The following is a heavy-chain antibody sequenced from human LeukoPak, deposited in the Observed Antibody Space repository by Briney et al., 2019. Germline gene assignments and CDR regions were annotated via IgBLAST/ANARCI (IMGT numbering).Heavy chain of an antibody. V-gene: IGHV4-59*01. CDR1: GGSITSYC. CDR3: AKWHEKLLAFDS. Sequence: SETLSLTCAVSGGSITSYCWNWIRQPPGKGLEWIGYIHHTGKNWYNPPLQSRVTLSVDTSKSEFSLRLNSVTAADTAVYYCAKWHEKLLAFDSWGQGTLVTVSS. J-gene: IGHJ4*02. D-gene: IGHD1-7*01. CDR2: IHHTGKN.